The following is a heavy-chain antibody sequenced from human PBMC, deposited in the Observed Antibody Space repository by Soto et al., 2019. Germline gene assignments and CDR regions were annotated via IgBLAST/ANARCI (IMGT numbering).Heavy chain of an antibody. D-gene: IGHD3-3*01. V-gene: IGHV4-39*01. Sequence: SETLSLTCTVSGGSISSSSYYWGWIRQPPGKGLEWIGSIYYSGSTYYNPSLKSRVTISVDTSKNQFSLKLSSVTAADTAVYYCARLSTQDAVLRFLEWLPQNVGGLDYYYYGMDVWGQGTTVTVSS. J-gene: IGHJ6*02. CDR3: ARLSTQDAVLRFLEWLPQNVGGLDYYYYGMDV. CDR2: IYYSGST. CDR1: GGSISSSSYY.